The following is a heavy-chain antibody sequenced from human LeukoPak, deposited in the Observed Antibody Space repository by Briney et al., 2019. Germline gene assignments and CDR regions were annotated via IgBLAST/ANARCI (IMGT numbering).Heavy chain of an antibody. Sequence: PGGSLRLSCAASGFTFSSYAMHWVRQAPGKGLEWVAVISYDGSNKYYADSVKGRFTISRDNSKNTLYLQMNSLRAEDTAVYYCAGRGGLYYYYMDVWGKGTTVTVSS. CDR1: GFTFSSYA. CDR3: AGRGGLYYYYMDV. V-gene: IGHV3-30-3*01. CDR2: ISYDGSNK. D-gene: IGHD3/OR15-3a*01. J-gene: IGHJ6*03.